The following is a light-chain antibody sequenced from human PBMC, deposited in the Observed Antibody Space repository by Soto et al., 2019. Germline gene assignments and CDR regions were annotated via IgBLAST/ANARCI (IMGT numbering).Light chain of an antibody. Sequence: DIQMTQSPSSLSASVGDRVTITCRASQSISTYLNWYQQKPGKAPTLLIFAASSLQSGVPSRFTGSGSGTDFTLIISSLQTEEFATYYCQQSFSTPQTFGQGTKVEIK. CDR2: AAS. V-gene: IGKV1-39*01. J-gene: IGKJ1*01. CDR3: QQSFSTPQT. CDR1: QSISTY.